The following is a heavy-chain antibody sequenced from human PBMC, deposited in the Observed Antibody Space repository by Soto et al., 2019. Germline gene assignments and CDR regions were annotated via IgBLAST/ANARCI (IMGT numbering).Heavy chain of an antibody. CDR1: GVTFNNYT. CDR3: ASGKSQMTQDRMGFYYYMEV. CDR2: VIPLLDAP. V-gene: IGHV1-69*08. Sequence: QVQLVQSGAEVKKPGSSVKISCTASGVTFNNYTFTWVRRAPGQGLEWMGRVIPLLDAPNYADKFQDRVTITADRATSTAYMELSGLKSEDSAIYYCASGKSQMTQDRMGFYYYMEVWGKGTTVTVSS. D-gene: IGHD2-15*01. J-gene: IGHJ6*03.